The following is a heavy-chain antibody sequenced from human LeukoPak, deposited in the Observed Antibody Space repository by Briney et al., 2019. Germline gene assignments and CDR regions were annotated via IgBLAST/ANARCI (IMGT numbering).Heavy chain of an antibody. CDR1: GGSFSGSY. V-gene: IGHV4-59*01. D-gene: IGHD6-19*01. Sequence: PSETLSLTCVVNGGSFSGSYWSWIRQPPGKGLEWIGYIYYSGSTNYNPSLKSRVTISVDTSKNQFSLRLSSVTAADTAVYYCARDAQISSGWYFDYWGQGTLVTVSS. J-gene: IGHJ4*02. CDR3: ARDAQISSGWYFDY. CDR2: IYYSGST.